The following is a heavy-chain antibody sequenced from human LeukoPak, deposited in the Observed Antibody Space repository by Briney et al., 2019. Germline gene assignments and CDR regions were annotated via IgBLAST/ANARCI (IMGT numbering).Heavy chain of an antibody. Sequence: GRSLRLCCAASGFPFSTYGMHWVRQAPGKGLEWVAVMSSDGTIIHYADSVKGRFTISGDNSKNTLYLQMNSLRAEDTAVYYCARDDEFDDYDRGRNTNSFDYWGQGTLVTVSS. J-gene: IGHJ4*02. D-gene: IGHD3-22*01. CDR3: ARDDEFDDYDRGRNTNSFDY. V-gene: IGHV3-33*01. CDR2: MSSDGTII. CDR1: GFPFSTYG.